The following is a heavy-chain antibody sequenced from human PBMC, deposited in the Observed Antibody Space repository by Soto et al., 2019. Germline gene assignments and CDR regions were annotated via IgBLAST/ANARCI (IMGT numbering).Heavy chain of an antibody. V-gene: IGHV5-51*01. CDR1: GFNFTTFS. CDR3: ARHRGYYFDS. D-gene: IGHD3-16*01. Sequence: PGESLKISCKVSGFNFTTFSIAWVRQVPGKGLEWMGIINPNDSDIRYSPSFQGQVTISADRSVSTASLHWSSLKASDTAIYYCARHRGYYFDSWGQGTLVTVSS. CDR2: INPNDSDI. J-gene: IGHJ4*02.